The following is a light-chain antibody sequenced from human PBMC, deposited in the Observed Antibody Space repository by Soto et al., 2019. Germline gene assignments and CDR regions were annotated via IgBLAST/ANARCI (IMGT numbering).Light chain of an antibody. V-gene: IGKV1-12*01. J-gene: IGKJ4*01. CDR2: AAS. CDR1: QGISSW. CDR3: QQANTFPLT. Sequence: DIQMTQSPSSVSASVGDRVTITCRASQGISSWLAWYQQKPGKVPNLLIYAASNLQSGVPSRFSGGCSRTDSTLTINRLQPDDFATYYRQQANTFPLTFGGGTKVEIK.